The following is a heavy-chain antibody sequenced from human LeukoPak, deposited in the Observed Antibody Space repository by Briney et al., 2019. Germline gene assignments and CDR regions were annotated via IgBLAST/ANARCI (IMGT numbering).Heavy chain of an antibody. D-gene: IGHD5-18*01. Sequence: SETLSLTCTVSGGSISSYYWSWIRQPAGKGLEWIGRIYTSGTTNYNPSLRSRATISVDTSKNQFSLKLSSVTAADTAVYYCARGGIQLWSNNWVDPWGQGTLVTVSS. J-gene: IGHJ5*02. CDR3: ARGGIQLWSNNWVDP. V-gene: IGHV4-4*07. CDR2: IYTSGTT. CDR1: GGSISSYY.